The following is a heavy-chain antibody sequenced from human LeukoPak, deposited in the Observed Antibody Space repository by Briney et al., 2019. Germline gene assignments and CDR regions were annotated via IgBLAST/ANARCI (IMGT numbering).Heavy chain of an antibody. D-gene: IGHD1-26*01. CDR3: ARSPVVGATPHYYYYMDV. J-gene: IGHJ6*03. CDR1: GYTFTSYG. Sequence: ASVKVSCKASGYTFTSYGISWVRQAPGQGLEWMGWISAYNGNTNYAQKLQGRVTMTTDTSMSTAYMELRSLRSDDTAVYYCARSPVVGATPHYYYYMDVWGKGTTVTVSS. V-gene: IGHV1-18*01. CDR2: ISAYNGNT.